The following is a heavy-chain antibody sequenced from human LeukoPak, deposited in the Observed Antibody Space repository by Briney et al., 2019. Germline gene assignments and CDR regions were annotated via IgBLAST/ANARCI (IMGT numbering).Heavy chain of an antibody. Sequence: SETLSLTCAVSGGSISSGGYSWSWIRQPPGKGLEWIGYIYHSGSTNYNPSLKSRVTISVDTSKNQFSLKLSSVTAADTAVYYCARGGAAARFDPWGQGTLVTVSS. CDR3: ARGGAAARFDP. J-gene: IGHJ5*02. D-gene: IGHD6-13*01. CDR1: GGSISSGGYS. CDR2: IYHSGST. V-gene: IGHV4-30-2*01.